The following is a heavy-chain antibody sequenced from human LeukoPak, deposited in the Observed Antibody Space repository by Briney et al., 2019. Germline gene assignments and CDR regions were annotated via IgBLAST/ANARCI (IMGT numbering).Heavy chain of an antibody. J-gene: IGHJ6*02. CDR3: ARVRYSYVFSMDV. CDR1: GFTLSTYV. CDR2: LSGSGGTT. D-gene: IGHD5-12*01. Sequence: GGSLRLSCAASGFTLSTYVMSWVRQAPGKGLEWVSGLSGSGGTTYYADSVKGRFTISRDNSKNTLYLQMNSLRAEDTAVYYCARVRYSYVFSMDVWGQGTTVIVSS. V-gene: IGHV3-23*01.